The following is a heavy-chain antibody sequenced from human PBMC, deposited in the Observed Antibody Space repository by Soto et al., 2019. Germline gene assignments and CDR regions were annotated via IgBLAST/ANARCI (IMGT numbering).Heavy chain of an antibody. CDR1: GFTFSSYA. Sequence: GGSLRLSCAASGFTFSSYAMSWVRQAPGKGLEWVSAISGSGGSTYYADSVKGRFTISRDNSKNTLYLQMNSLRAEDTAVYYCANVPHWSGYYKGHDYWGQGTLVTVSS. D-gene: IGHD3-3*01. CDR3: ANVPHWSGYYKGHDY. J-gene: IGHJ4*02. CDR2: ISGSGGST. V-gene: IGHV3-23*01.